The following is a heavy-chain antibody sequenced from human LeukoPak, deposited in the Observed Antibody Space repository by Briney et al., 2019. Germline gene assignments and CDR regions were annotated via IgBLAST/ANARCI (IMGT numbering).Heavy chain of an antibody. CDR2: ISGSGGST. CDR3: AKDRRYDILTGSLNY. Sequence: GGSLRLSCAASGFTFSSYAMSWVRQAPGKGLEWVSAISGSGGSTYYADSVKGRFTISRDNSKNTLYLQMNSLRAEDTAVYYRAKDRRYDILTGSLNYWGQGTLVTVSS. CDR1: GFTFSSYA. D-gene: IGHD3-9*01. V-gene: IGHV3-23*01. J-gene: IGHJ4*02.